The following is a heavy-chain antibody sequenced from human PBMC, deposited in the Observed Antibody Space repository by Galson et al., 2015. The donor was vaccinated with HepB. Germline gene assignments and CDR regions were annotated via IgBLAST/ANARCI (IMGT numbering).Heavy chain of an antibody. D-gene: IGHD5-18*01. CDR2: IGTGEHSR. CDR1: GFTFSTYS. CDR3: VRGYSFFLFDY. Sequence: SLRLSCAASGFTFSTYSMHWVRQAPGKGLEYLSSIGTGEHSRYYADSVKGRFTISRGNSKNTVYLQLNSLRLEDTAVYYCVRGYSFFLFDYWGQGTLVTVSS. J-gene: IGHJ4*02. V-gene: IGHV3-64D*06.